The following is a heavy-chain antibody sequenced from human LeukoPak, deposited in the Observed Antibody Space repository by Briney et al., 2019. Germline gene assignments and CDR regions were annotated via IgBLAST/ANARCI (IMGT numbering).Heavy chain of an antibody. CDR3: ASTRPYDSRLH. V-gene: IGHV3-21*01. Sequence: GGSLGLSCAASGFTFSSYSMSWVRQAPGKGLEWVSSISSSSSYIYYADSVKGRFTISRDNAKKSLYQQTNSLRAEDTAVYYCASTRPYDSRLHWGQGTLVTVSS. CDR2: ISSSSSYI. D-gene: IGHD3-22*01. CDR1: GFTFSSYS. J-gene: IGHJ4*02.